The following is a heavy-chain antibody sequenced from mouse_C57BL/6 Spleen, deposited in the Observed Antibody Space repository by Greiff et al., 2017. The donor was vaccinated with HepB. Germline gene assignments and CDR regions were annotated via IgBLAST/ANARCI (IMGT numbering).Heavy chain of an antibody. Sequence: DVQLQESGPELVKPGASVKMSCKASGYTFTDYNMHWVKQSHGKSLEWIGYINHNNGGTSYNQKFKGKATLTVNKSSSTAYMELRSLTSEDSAVYYCARKRANSYFDYWGQGTTRTVSS. V-gene: IGHV1-22*01. CDR1: GYTFTDYN. J-gene: IGHJ2*01. CDR2: INHNNGGT. D-gene: IGHD3-1*01. CDR3: ARKRANSYFDY.